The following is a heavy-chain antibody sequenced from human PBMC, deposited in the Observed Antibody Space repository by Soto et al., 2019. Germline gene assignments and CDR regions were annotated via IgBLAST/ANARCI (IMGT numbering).Heavy chain of an antibody. CDR3: ARDRLGGIANYYYYGMDV. V-gene: IGHV1-69*01. CDR1: GGTFSSYA. J-gene: IGHJ6*02. D-gene: IGHD6-13*01. CDR2: IIPIFGTA. Sequence: QVQLVQSGAEVKKPGSSVKVSCNASGGTFSSYAISWVRQAPGQGLEWMGGIIPIFGTANYAQKFQGRVTITADESTSTAYMELSSLRSEDTAVYYCARDRLGGIANYYYYGMDVWGQGTTVTVSS.